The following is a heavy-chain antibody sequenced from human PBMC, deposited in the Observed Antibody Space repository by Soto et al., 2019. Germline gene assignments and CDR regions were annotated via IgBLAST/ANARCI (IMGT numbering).Heavy chain of an antibody. V-gene: IGHV1-69*02. J-gene: IGHJ4*02. CDR1: GGTFGTYT. CDR3: ARDTTY. D-gene: IGHD5-18*01. Sequence: QVQLVQSGAEVKNPGSSVKVSCKASGGTFGTYTISWVRQAPGQGLEWMGRIIPYLDITDYAQKFQGRFTIAADKSTTTAYMELNRLRSEDTAVYFCARDTTYWGQGTLVTVSS. CDR2: IIPYLDIT.